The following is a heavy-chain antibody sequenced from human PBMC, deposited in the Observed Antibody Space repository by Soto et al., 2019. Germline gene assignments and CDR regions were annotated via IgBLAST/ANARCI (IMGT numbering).Heavy chain of an antibody. CDR2: INHSGST. Sequence: SETLSLTCAVYGGSFSGYYWSWIRQPPGKGLEWIGEINHSGSTNYNPSLKSRVTISVDTSKNQFSLKLSSVTAADTAVYYCARGRRHINLVVVPAPNWFDPWGQGTLVTVSS. CDR1: GGSFSGYY. CDR3: ARGRRHINLVVVPAPNWFDP. J-gene: IGHJ5*02. D-gene: IGHD2-2*01. V-gene: IGHV4-34*01.